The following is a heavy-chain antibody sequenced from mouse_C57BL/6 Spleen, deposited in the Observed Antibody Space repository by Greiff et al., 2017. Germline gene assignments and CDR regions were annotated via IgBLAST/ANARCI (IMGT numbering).Heavy chain of an antibody. Sequence: QVQLQQSGAELVRPGASVTLSCKASGYTFTDYEMHWVKQTPVHGLEWIGATDPETGGTAYNQKFKGKAILTADKSSSTAYMELRSLTSEDSAVYYCITTVAHYYAMDYWGQGTSVTVSS. CDR3: ITTVAHYYAMDY. J-gene: IGHJ4*01. V-gene: IGHV1-15*01. CDR1: GYTFTDYE. CDR2: TDPETGGT. D-gene: IGHD1-1*01.